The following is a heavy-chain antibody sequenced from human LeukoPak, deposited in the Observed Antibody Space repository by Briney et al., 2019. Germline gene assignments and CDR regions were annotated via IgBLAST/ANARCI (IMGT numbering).Heavy chain of an antibody. CDR1: GGSISSYY. CDR2: IYYGGST. CDR3: ASSITMVRGDDAFDI. Sequence: SETLSLTCTVSGGSISSYYWSWIRQPPGKGLEWIGYIYYGGSTNYNPSLKSRVTISVDTSKNQFSLKLSSVTAADTAVYYCASSITMVRGDDAFDIWGQGTMVTVSS. V-gene: IGHV4-59*01. D-gene: IGHD3-10*01. J-gene: IGHJ3*02.